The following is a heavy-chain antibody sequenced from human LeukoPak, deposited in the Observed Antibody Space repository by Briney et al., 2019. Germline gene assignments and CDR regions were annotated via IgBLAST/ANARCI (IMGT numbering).Heavy chain of an antibody. V-gene: IGHV3-21*01. D-gene: IGHD3-10*01. CDR3: ARAEGSGSSFDY. CDR2: ISSSSTYI. J-gene: IGHJ4*02. Sequence: GGSLRLSCVASGFPFRSFSMNWVRQAPGKGLEWVSSISSSSTYIYYADSVKGRFTISRDNAKDSLYLQMNSLRVEDTAVYYCARAEGSGSSFDYWGQGTLVTVSS. CDR1: GFPFRSFS.